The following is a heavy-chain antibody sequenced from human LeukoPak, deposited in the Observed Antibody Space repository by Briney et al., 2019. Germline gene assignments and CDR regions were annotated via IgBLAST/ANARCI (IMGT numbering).Heavy chain of an antibody. CDR1: GFTFSSYA. D-gene: IGHD2-2*01. V-gene: IGHV3-23*01. CDR3: AKGGYQLLRSWSDP. J-gene: IGHJ5*02. CDR2: ISGSGGST. Sequence: GGSLRLSCAASGFTFSSYAMSWVRQAPGKGLEWVSAISGSGGSTYYADSVKGRFTISRDNSKNTLYLQMNSLRAEDTAVYYCAKGGYQLLRSWSDPWGQGTLVTVSS.